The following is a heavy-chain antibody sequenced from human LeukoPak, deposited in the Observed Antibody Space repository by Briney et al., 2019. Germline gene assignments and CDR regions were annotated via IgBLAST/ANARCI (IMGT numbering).Heavy chain of an antibody. J-gene: IGHJ4*02. CDR3: AKVLTAAGIDS. CDR2: ITWNGVSI. Sequence: GGSLRLSCAASGFTFGDYAMYWVRQAPGKGLEWVSGITWNGVSIGYADSVKGRFTISRDNAKNSLYLQMNSLRAEDTAVYYCAKVLTAAGIDSWGQGTLVTVSS. V-gene: IGHV3-9*01. D-gene: IGHD6-13*01. CDR1: GFTFGDYA.